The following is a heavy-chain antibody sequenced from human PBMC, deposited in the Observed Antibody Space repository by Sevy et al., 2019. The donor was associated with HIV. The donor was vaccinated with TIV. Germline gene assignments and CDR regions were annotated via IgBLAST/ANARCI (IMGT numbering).Heavy chain of an antibody. CDR2: ISGSGTRT. CDR3: AKGGGGHYDPDEIAYYFYYYNMDV. D-gene: IGHD3-22*01. V-gene: IGHV3-23*01. J-gene: IGHJ6*03. CDR1: GFSFDSYG. Sequence: GGSLRLSCAVSGFSFDSYGMTWVRQAPGKGLEWVSAISGSGTRTYYADSVKGRFIISRDNSKNTLDLQMNSDRAEDTVIYYCAKGGGGHYDPDEIAYYFYYYNMDVWGKGTTVTVSS.